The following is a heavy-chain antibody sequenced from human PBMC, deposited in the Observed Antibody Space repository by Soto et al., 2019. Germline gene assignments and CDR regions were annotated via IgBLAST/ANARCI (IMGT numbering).Heavy chain of an antibody. CDR2: IIPILGTA. J-gene: IGHJ3*02. D-gene: IGHD3-3*01. Sequence: SVKVSCKASGGTFSSYAISWVRQAPGQGLEWMGGIIPILGTANYAQKFQGRVTITADESTSTAYMELSSLRSEDTAVYYCARALRFLEWSAGGAFDIWGQGTMVTVSS. V-gene: IGHV1-69*13. CDR3: ARALRFLEWSAGGAFDI. CDR1: GGTFSSYA.